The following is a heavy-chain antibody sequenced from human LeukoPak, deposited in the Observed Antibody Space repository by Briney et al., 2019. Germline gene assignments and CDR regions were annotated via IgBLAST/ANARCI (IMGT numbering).Heavy chain of an antibody. J-gene: IGHJ5*02. Sequence: HPGGSLRLSCAASGFIFNNYSLIWVRQAPGKGLEWVSAISNDGGGTNYADFVKGRFTISRDNSKNTLFLQMNSLRAEDTALYYCAKGSSGYFVDLWGQGTLVTVSS. CDR1: GFIFNNYS. V-gene: IGHV3-23*01. CDR2: ISNDGGGT. CDR3: AKGSSGYFVDL. D-gene: IGHD3-22*01.